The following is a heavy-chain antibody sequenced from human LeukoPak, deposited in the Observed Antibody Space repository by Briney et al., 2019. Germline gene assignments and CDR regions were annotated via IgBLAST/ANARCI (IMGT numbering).Heavy chain of an antibody. CDR2: IKQDGSEK. V-gene: IGHV3-7*01. CDR3: ARANQYATFLDY. Sequence: GGSLRPSCAASGFTFSSYGMHWVRQAPGKGLEWVANIKQDGSEKYYVDSVKGRFTISRDNAKNSLYLQMNSLRAEDTAVYYCARANQYATFLDYWGQGTLVTVSS. D-gene: IGHD2/OR15-2a*01. J-gene: IGHJ4*02. CDR1: GFTFSSYG.